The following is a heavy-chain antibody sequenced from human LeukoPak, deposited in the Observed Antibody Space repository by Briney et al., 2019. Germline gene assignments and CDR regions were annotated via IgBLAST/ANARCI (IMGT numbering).Heavy chain of an antibody. V-gene: IGHV4-39*07. CDR1: GGSISSSSYY. D-gene: IGHD2-2*01. CDR2: IYYSGST. Sequence: SETLSLTCTVSGGSISSSSYYWGWIRQPPGKGLEWIGSIYYSGSTYYNPSLKSRVTISVDTSKNQFSLKLSSVTAADTAVYYCARAGEYCSSTSCYGENWFDPWGQGTLVTVSS. J-gene: IGHJ5*02. CDR3: ARAGEYCSSTSCYGENWFDP.